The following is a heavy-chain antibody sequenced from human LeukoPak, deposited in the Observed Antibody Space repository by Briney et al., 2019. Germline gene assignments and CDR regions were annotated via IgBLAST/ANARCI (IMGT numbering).Heavy chain of an antibody. CDR1: GGSFSGYY. Sequence: PSETLSLTCAVYGGSFSGYYWSWIRQPPGKGLEWIGEINHSGSTNYNPSLKSRVTISVDTSKNQFSLKLSSVTAADTAVYYCARSYCTNGVCFSLMDVWGQGTTVTVSS. CDR3: ARSYCTNGVCFSLMDV. V-gene: IGHV4-34*01. J-gene: IGHJ6*02. D-gene: IGHD2-8*01. CDR2: INHSGST.